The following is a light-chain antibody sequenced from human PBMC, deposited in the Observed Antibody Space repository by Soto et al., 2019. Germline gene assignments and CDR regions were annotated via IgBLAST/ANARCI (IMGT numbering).Light chain of an antibody. Sequence: QSALTQPASVSGSPGQSITISCIGTNTDVGGYDRVSWYQHHPGKAPKMLIFEGYNRPSGISDRFSGSKSGDTASLTISGLQADEEAAYYCISSIPSTTTHWVFGGGTKLTVL. CDR1: NTDVGGYDR. V-gene: IGLV2-14*01. J-gene: IGLJ3*02. CDR2: EGY. CDR3: ISSIPSTTTHWV.